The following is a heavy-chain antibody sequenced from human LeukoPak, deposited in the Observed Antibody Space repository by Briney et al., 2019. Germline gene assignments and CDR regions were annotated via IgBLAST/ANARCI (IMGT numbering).Heavy chain of an antibody. V-gene: IGHV3-21*01. CDR1: GFTLSSYS. CDR2: ISSSGNYI. Sequence: NPGGSLRLSCKATGFTLSSYSMNWVRQAPGKGLEWVSSISSSGNYIFYTDSVKGRFTISRDNSKNTLYLQMNSLRAEDTAVYYCARDYYDSSCFDYWGQGTLVTVSS. J-gene: IGHJ4*02. CDR3: ARDYYDSSCFDY. D-gene: IGHD3-22*01.